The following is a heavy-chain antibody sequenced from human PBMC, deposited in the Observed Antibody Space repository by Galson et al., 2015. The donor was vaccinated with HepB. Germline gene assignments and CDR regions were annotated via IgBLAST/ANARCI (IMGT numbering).Heavy chain of an antibody. CDR1: GYTFTSYG. D-gene: IGHD3-3*01. V-gene: IGHV1-18*01. Sequence: SVKVSCKASGYTFTSYGISWVRQAPGQGLEWMGWISAYNGNTNYAQKLQGRVTMTTDTSTSTAYMELRSLRSDDTAVYYCARLLLSDYDFWSGYYNYYFDYWGQGTLVTVSS. CDR2: ISAYNGNT. CDR3: ARLLLSDYDFWSGYYNYYFDY. J-gene: IGHJ4*02.